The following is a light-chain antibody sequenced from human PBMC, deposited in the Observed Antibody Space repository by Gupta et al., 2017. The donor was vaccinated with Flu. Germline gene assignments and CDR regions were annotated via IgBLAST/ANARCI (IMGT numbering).Light chain of an antibody. CDR3: RQYVQRRRT. J-gene: IGKJ1*01. V-gene: IGKV3-15*01. CDR2: GAS. Sequence: RAGHGVIRNLALSRQHPRPPHSILSYGASNRASGIPDRFSGSGSGTDFTLKISSVESEDVAVYYCRQYVQRRRTFGQGTKVEIK. CDR1: HGVIRN.